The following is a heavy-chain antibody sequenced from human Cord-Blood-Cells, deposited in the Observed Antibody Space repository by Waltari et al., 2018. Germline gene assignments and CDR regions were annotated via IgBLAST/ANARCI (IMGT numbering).Heavy chain of an antibody. CDR3: ARGGQQLVLGY. Sequence: QVQLQQWSAGLLKPSEPLSLTCAVYGGSFSGYYWSWIRQPPGKGLEWIGEINHSGSTNYNPSLKSRVTISVDTSKNQFSLKLSSVTAADTAVYYCARGGQQLVLGYWGQGTLVTVSS. D-gene: IGHD6-13*01. CDR2: INHSGST. J-gene: IGHJ4*02. V-gene: IGHV4-34*01. CDR1: GGSFSGYY.